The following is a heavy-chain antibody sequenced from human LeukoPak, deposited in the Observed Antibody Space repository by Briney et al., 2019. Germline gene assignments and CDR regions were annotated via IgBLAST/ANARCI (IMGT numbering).Heavy chain of an antibody. CDR2: IKSKTDGGTT. CDR3: TTDPVAAHDY. D-gene: IGHD6-6*01. CDR1: GFTFSSYA. V-gene: IGHV3-15*01. Sequence: PGGSLRLSCAASGFTFSSYAMSWVRQAPGKGLEWVGRIKSKTDGGTTDYAAPVKGRFTISRDDSKNTLYLQMNSLKTEDTAVYYCTTDPVAAHDYWGQGTLVTVSS. J-gene: IGHJ4*02.